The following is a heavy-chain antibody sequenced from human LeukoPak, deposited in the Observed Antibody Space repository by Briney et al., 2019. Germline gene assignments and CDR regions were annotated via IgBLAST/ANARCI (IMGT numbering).Heavy chain of an antibody. J-gene: IGHJ5*02. D-gene: IGHD3-22*01. Sequence: AGGSLRLSCVTSGFNFSDSRMTWVRQAPGKGLQWVANVNRDGTEKHFLDSVEGRFTISRDNAKKSLYLQMSSLRPQDTAVYYCARDSYYDSSGLSYNWFDPWGQGTLVTVSS. CDR2: VNRDGTEK. CDR1: GFNFSDSR. CDR3: ARDSYYDSSGLSYNWFDP. V-gene: IGHV3-7*05.